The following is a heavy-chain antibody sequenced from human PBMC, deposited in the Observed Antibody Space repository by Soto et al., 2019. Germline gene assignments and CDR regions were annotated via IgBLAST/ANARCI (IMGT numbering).Heavy chain of an antibody. D-gene: IGHD3-22*01. CDR3: ARGARGLIVVHFDY. CDR2: IYYSGST. J-gene: IGHJ4*01. CDR1: GGSISSYY. Sequence: SETLSLTCTVSGGSISSYYWSWIRQPPGKGLEWIGYIYYSGSTNYNPSLKSRVTISVDTSKNQFSLKLSSVAAADTAVYYCARGARGLIVVHFDYSGHGTLVTVSS. V-gene: IGHV4-59*01.